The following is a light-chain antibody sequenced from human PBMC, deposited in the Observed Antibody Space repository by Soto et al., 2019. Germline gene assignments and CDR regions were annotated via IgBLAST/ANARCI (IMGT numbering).Light chain of an antibody. CDR3: QQSYNVPRA. CDR2: DAS. Sequence: EIVMTQSPATLSVSPGERATLSCRASQTVGSNLAWYQQKRGQAPRLLIYDASTRATGIPARFSGSGSGTEFTLTISSLQSEDFVTYYCQQSYNVPRAFGGGTKVEIQ. J-gene: IGKJ4*01. CDR1: QTVGSN. V-gene: IGKV3D-15*01.